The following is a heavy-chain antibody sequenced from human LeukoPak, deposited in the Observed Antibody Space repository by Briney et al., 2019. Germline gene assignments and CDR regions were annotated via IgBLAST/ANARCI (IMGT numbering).Heavy chain of an antibody. D-gene: IGHD6-13*01. CDR1: GRSSSRSNYY. Sequence: SETLSLTCTVSGRSSSRSNYYWGWIRQPPGKGLEWIGSIYYSGNTYYNVSLKSRVTISVDTSKNQFSLKLSSVTAADTAVYYCARLPGIAAVWGQGTLVIVSS. CDR2: IYYSGNT. CDR3: ARLPGIAAV. V-gene: IGHV4-39*07. J-gene: IGHJ1*01.